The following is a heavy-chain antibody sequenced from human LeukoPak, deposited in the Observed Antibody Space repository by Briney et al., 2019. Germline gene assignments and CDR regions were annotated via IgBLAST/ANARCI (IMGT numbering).Heavy chain of an antibody. Sequence: PGGSLRLSCGASGFTSTTHWIHWVRQAPGKGLVWVSRIKPDGSDTNYADSVKGRFTISRDNAKNTLYLQMNSLRAEDTAVYYCAKNGDYAHFDYWGQGTLVTVSS. CDR2: IKPDGSDT. V-gene: IGHV3-74*01. D-gene: IGHD4-17*01. J-gene: IGHJ4*02. CDR1: GFTSTTHW. CDR3: AKNGDYAHFDY.